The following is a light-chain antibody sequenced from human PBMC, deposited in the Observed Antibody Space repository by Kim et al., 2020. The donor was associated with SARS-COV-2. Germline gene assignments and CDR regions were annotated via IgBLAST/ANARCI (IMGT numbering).Light chain of an antibody. J-gene: IGKJ1*01. Sequence: EIVLTQSPGTLSLSPGEGATLSCRASQSVRNNYLAWYQQQPGQAPRLLIFIASRRATGIPDRFSGSGSGTDFTLTISRLEPEDFAVYCCQQYAISPRTFGQGTKVDIK. CDR3: QQYAISPRT. CDR2: IAS. CDR1: QSVRNNY. V-gene: IGKV3-20*01.